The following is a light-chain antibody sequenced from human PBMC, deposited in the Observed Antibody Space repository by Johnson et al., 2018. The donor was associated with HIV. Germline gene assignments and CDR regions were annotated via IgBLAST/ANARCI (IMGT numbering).Light chain of an antibody. CDR3: GTWDSSLSAHFG. V-gene: IGLV1-51*01. J-gene: IGLJ1*01. Sequence: QSVLTQPPSVSAAPGQKVTFSCSGSTSNIGNNDVSWYRHLPGTAPKLLIYDNYKRPSGIPDRFSGSKSGTSATLDIPGLQTGDEADYYCGTWDSSLSAHFGFGTGTKVTVL. CDR2: DNY. CDR1: TSNIGNND.